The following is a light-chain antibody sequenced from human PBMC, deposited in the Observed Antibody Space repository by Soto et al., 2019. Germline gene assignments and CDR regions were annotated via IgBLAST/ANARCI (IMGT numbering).Light chain of an antibody. J-gene: IGKJ1*01. CDR2: DAS. Sequence: EIVLTQSPGTLSLTPGERATLSCRASQSVSSYLAWYQQKPGQAPRLLIYDASNRATGIPARFSGSGSGTDFTLTISSLQSEDFAVYYCQQYQNWPKTFGQGTKVDI. CDR1: QSVSSY. CDR3: QQYQNWPKT. V-gene: IGKV3-11*01.